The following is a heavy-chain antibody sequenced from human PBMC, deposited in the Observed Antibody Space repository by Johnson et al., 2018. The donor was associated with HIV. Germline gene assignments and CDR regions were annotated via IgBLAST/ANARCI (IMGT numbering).Heavy chain of an antibody. Sequence: QVQLVESGGGVVQPGGSLRLSCAASGFTFSSYGMHWVRQAPGKGLEWVAFIRYDGSNKYYADSVKGRFTISRDNSKNTLYLQMNSLSAEDTAVDYWAKGMGITAFDIWGQGTMVTVSS. CDR3: AKGMGITAFDI. CDR1: GFTFSSYG. J-gene: IGHJ3*02. CDR2: IRYDGSNK. D-gene: IGHD1-14*01. V-gene: IGHV3-30*02.